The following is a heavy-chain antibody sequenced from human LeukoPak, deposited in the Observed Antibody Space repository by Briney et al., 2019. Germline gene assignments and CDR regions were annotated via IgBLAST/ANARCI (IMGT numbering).Heavy chain of an antibody. D-gene: IGHD2-15*01. Sequence: GASVKVSCKASGYTFTAYYMHWVRQAPGQGLEWMGRINPNSGGTNSAQKFQGRVTMTRDTSISTAYMELSRLRSDDTAVYYCARSSCSGGSCYSGADAFDIWGQGTMVTVSS. CDR1: GYTFTAYY. CDR2: INPNSGGT. J-gene: IGHJ3*02. V-gene: IGHV1-2*06. CDR3: ARSSCSGGSCYSGADAFDI.